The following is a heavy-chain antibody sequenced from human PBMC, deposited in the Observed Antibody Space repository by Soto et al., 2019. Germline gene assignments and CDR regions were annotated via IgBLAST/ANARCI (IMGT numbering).Heavy chain of an antibody. CDR1: GDTFSFYT. Sequence: QVQLVQSGAELKKPGSSVKVSCKASGDTFSFYTINWVRQAPGLGLGWMGRVNPILSMSNYAQKFQGRVTMTANKSTSTAYMGLRSLRSEDTAFYYCATSYGSGYRAFDYWGQGALVTVSS. D-gene: IGHD3-10*01. CDR3: ATSYGSGYRAFDY. V-gene: IGHV1-69*02. J-gene: IGHJ4*02. CDR2: VNPILSMS.